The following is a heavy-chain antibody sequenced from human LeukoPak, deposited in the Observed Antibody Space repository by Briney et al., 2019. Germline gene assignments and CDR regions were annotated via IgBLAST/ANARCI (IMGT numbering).Heavy chain of an antibody. CDR1: GYSISSGYY. CDR3: ARNANRGSTIDY. CDR2: IYPSRST. J-gene: IGHJ4*02. D-gene: IGHD1-26*01. Sequence: PSETLSLTCAVSGYSISSGYYWGWIRQPPRKGLEWIGSIYPSRSTYYNPSLKSRVTISVDTSKNPFSLKLSSVTAADTAVYYCARNANRGSTIDYWGQGTLVTVSS. V-gene: IGHV4-38-2*01.